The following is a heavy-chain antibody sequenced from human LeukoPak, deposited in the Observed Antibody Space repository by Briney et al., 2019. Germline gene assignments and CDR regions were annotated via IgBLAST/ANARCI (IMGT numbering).Heavy chain of an antibody. Sequence: GGSLRLSCAASGFTFSSYWMHWVRQAPGKGPVWVSRINSDGSSTSYADSVKGRFTVSRDNAKNTLYLQMNSLRAEDTAVYYCASTYDFWSGYLMAWGQGTLVTVSS. CDR3: ASTYDFWSGYLMA. CDR2: INSDGSST. CDR1: GFTFSSYW. J-gene: IGHJ5*02. D-gene: IGHD3-3*01. V-gene: IGHV3-74*01.